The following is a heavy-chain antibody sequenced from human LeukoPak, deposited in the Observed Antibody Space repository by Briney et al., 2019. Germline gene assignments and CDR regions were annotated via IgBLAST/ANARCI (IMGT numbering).Heavy chain of an antibody. CDR1: GFTFSSYS. D-gene: IGHD2-21*02. CDR2: ISSSSSYI. Sequence: GGSLRLSCAASGFTFSSYSMNWVRQAPGKGLEWVSSISSSSSYIYYADSVKGRFTISRDNSKNTLYLQMNSLRAEDTAVYYCAKCEGGDCYSPYVSAFDIWGQGTMVTVSS. J-gene: IGHJ3*02. CDR3: AKCEGGDCYSPYVSAFDI. V-gene: IGHV3-21*04.